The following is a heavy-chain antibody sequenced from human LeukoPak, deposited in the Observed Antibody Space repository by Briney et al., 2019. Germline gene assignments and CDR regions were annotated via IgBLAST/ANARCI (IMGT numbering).Heavy chain of an antibody. CDR1: GFTFDDYA. Sequence: GGSLRLSCAASGFTFDDYAMHWVRQAPGKGLEWVSGISWNSGSIGYADSVKGRFTISRDNAKNSLYLQMNSLRAEDTALYYCAKEGSYGNFGYWGQGTLVTVSS. V-gene: IGHV3-9*01. D-gene: IGHD1-26*01. CDR2: ISWNSGSI. CDR3: AKEGSYGNFGY. J-gene: IGHJ4*02.